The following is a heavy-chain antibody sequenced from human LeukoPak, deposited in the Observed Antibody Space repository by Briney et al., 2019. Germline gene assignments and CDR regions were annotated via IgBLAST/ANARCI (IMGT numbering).Heavy chain of an antibody. V-gene: IGHV4-4*07. CDR3: AKLDPLGDYKDY. CDR2: IYTSGST. CDR1: GGSISSYY. Sequence: SETLSLTCTVSGGSISSYYWSWIRQPPGKGLEWIGRIYTSGSTRYNPPLKSRITMSVDTSKNQFSLNLSSATAADTPMYYCAKLDPLGDYKDYWGEGTLVTVSS. J-gene: IGHJ4*02. D-gene: IGHD3-9*01.